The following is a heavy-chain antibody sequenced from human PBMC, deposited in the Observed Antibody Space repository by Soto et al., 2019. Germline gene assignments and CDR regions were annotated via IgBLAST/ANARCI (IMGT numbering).Heavy chain of an antibody. CDR2: MNPNSGNT. CDR1: GYTFSTYE. CDR3: ARGFEYSSSSDWFDP. V-gene: IGHV1-8*01. J-gene: IGHJ5*02. D-gene: IGHD6-6*01. Sequence: ASVKVSCKASGYTFSTYEINWVRQATGQGLEWMGWMNPNSGNTDYAQKFQGRVTMTRNTSISTAYMELSSLRSEDTAVYYCARGFEYSSSSDWFDPWGQGTLVTV.